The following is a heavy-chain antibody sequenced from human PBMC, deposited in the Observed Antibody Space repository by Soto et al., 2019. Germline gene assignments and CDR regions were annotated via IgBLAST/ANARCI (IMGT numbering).Heavy chain of an antibody. CDR1: GITFSDHY. V-gene: IGHV3-72*01. D-gene: IGHD3-10*01. Sequence: GGSLRLSCAASGITFSDHYMDWVRQAPGKGLEWVGRSRNKANSYTTDYAASVKGRFTISRDESKNSLYLQMNSLKTGDTAVYYCASSFWVRGAFDYWGQGTLVTVSS. J-gene: IGHJ4*02. CDR2: SRNKANSYTT. CDR3: ASSFWVRGAFDY.